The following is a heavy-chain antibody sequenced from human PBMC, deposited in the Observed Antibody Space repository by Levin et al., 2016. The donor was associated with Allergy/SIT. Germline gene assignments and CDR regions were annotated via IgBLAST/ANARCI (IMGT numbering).Heavy chain of an antibody. CDR2: ISASDNTI. CDR3: ASMVVSAYYAMDV. D-gene: IGHD2-15*01. J-gene: IGHJ6*02. V-gene: IGHV3-48*03. Sequence: WIRQPPGKGLEWISYISASDNTIYYADSVKGRFTISRDNVKNSLYLHMNSLRAEDTAVYYCASMVVSAYYAMDVWGQGTTVTVSS.